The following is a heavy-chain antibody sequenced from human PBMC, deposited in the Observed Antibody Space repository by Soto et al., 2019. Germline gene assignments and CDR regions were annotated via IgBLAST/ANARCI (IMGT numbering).Heavy chain of an antibody. CDR3: TTDLWRIAVVVGSTGYFNP. V-gene: IGHV3-33*01. D-gene: IGHD2-15*01. CDR2: IWYDGSNK. Sequence: WGSLRLSCAASGFTFSSYGMHWVRQAPGKGLEWVAVIWYDGSNKYYADSVKGRFTISRDNSKSTLYLQMNSLKTEDTAVYYCTTDLWRIAVVVGSTGYFNPWGQGTPVTVSS. CDR1: GFTFSSYG. J-gene: IGHJ5*02.